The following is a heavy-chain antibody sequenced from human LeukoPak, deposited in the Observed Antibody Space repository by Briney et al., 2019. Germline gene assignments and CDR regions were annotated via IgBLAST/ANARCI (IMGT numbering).Heavy chain of an antibody. V-gene: IGHV3-7*03. CDR2: IKQDGSGK. Sequence: GGSLRLSCEASGLTIRNNWMSWGRPAPGKGLEWVANIKQDGSGKHYVDPVKGRFTISRDNTKNSLYLQMNSLRAEDTAVYYWAGAGLDYWGQGTLVTVSS. CDR3: AGAGLDY. J-gene: IGHJ4*02. CDR1: GLTIRNNW.